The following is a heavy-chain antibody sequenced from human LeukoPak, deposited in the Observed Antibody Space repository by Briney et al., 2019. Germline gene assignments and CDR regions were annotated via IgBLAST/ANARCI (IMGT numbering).Heavy chain of an antibody. CDR2: IYYSGST. J-gene: IGHJ4*02. V-gene: IGHV4-39*01. CDR3: ARHDSSGYYWFDY. D-gene: IGHD3-22*01. Sequence: KPSGTLSLTCTVSGGSISSGPHYWGWIRQSPGKGLEWIGSIYYSGSTDYNPSLKSRVTISVDTSKNQISLKLSSVTAADTAVYYCARHDSSGYYWFDYWGQGTLVTVSS. CDR1: GGSISSGPHY.